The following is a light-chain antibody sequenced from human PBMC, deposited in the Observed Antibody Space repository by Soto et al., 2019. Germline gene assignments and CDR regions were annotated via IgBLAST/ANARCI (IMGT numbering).Light chain of an antibody. CDR3: HQYDNLPPT. V-gene: IGKV1-33*01. J-gene: IGKJ4*01. CDR2: DAS. Sequence: DIQMTQSPSSLSASVGDRVTITCQASQDISNYLNWYQQKPGKAPKLLIYDASNLETGVPSRFSGSGSGTDFTFTISSPQPEDIATYYCHQYDNLPPTFGGGTKVEIK. CDR1: QDISNY.